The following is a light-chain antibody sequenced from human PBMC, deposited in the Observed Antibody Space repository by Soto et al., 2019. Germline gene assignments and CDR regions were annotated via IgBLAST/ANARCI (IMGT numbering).Light chain of an antibody. CDR3: QQYGDSPQT. V-gene: IGKV3-20*01. J-gene: IGKJ1*01. CDR1: QSVGSS. CDR2: GAS. Sequence: IVFTQSPGTLALSPGERATLSCRASQSVGSSLSWYQQKPGQAPRLLFYGASNRATAIPDRFSGSGFGTDFTLTITRLEPEDFAVYYRQQYGDSPQTFGPGTKVDIK.